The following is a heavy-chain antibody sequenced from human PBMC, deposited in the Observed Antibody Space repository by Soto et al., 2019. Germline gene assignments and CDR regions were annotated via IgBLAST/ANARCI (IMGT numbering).Heavy chain of an antibody. Sequence: QITLKESGPTLVKPTQTLTLTCTVSGFSLTTSGMTLGWIRQPPGKAPEWLALAYQYSPSLQTRLTFTKDTPKNQLVIKMPTVAPGDTATYFCTLRNISRMGPIYGGQGTQVTVSS. D-gene: IGHD3-9*01. CDR3: TLRNISRMGPIY. CDR2: AY. CDR1: GFSLTTSGMT. J-gene: IGHJ4*02. V-gene: IGHV2-5*01.